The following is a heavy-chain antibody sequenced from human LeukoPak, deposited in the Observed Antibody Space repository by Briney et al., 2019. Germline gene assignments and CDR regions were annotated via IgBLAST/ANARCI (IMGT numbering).Heavy chain of an antibody. J-gene: IGHJ5*02. V-gene: IGHV4-59*01. CDR1: GGSISSYY. CDR2: IYYSGST. CDR3: ARDIAVAGTMFDP. Sequence: SETLSLTCTVSGGSISSYYWSWIRQPPVKGLEWIGYIYYSGSTNYNPSLKSRVTISVDTSKNQFSLKLSSVTAADTAVYYCARDIAVAGTMFDPWGQGTLVTVSS. D-gene: IGHD6-19*01.